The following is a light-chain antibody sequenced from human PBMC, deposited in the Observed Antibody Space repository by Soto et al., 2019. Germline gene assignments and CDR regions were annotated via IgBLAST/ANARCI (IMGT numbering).Light chain of an antibody. V-gene: IGLV4-60*03. CDR1: SGHSTYV. CDR3: ETWDGNSWV. Sequence: QSVLTQSSSASASLGSSVKLTCTLSSGHSTYVIAWHQQQSGKAPRYLMKVEGSGSYNKGSGVPDRFSGSSSGDDRYLTISNLQSEDEADYYCETWDGNSWVFGGGTKVTVL. CDR2: VEGSGSY. J-gene: IGLJ3*02.